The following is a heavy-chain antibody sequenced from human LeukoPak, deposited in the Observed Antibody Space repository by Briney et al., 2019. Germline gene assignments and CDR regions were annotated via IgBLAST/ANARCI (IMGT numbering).Heavy chain of an antibody. CDR3: ARKDSGRAFDY. CDR1: GGTFISYA. J-gene: IGHJ4*02. Sequence: ASVKVSRKASGGTFISYAISWVRQAPGQGLEWMGGIIPIFGTANYAQKFQGRVTITADESTSTAYMELSSLRSEDTAVYYCARKDSGRAFDYWGQGTLVTVSS. CDR2: IIPIFGTA. D-gene: IGHD1-26*01. V-gene: IGHV1-69*13.